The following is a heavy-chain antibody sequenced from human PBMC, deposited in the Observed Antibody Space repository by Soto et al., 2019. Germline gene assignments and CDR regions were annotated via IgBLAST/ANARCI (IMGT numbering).Heavy chain of an antibody. Sequence: GASVKVSCKTSGGTFSRDAITWVRQAPGQGLEWMGGIIPIYATANYSQKFQGRVTITADESTSTVYLELRGLRSEDTAAYFCAREPPRRPLKMAPKYYDFWGSYSRPTQESDYSYYHAMDVWGQGTTVTVSS. D-gene: IGHD3-3*01. CDR1: GGTFSRDA. J-gene: IGHJ6*02. CDR2: IIPIYATA. V-gene: IGHV1-69*13. CDR3: AREPPRRPLKMAPKYYDFWGSYSRPTQESDYSYYHAMDV.